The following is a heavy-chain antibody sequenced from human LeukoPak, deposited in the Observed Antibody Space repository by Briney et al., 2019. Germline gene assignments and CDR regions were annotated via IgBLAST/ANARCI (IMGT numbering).Heavy chain of an antibody. J-gene: IGHJ4*02. CDR1: GYTFTNYD. Sequence: ASVKVSCKASGYTFTNYDINWVRQATGQGLEWMGYMNPNSCNTGYAQKFQGRVTITKDTSISTAYRDLSSLRSEDTAVYYCGREGFDYWGQGTLVTVSS. CDR2: MNPNSCNT. V-gene: IGHV1-8*03. CDR3: GREGFDY.